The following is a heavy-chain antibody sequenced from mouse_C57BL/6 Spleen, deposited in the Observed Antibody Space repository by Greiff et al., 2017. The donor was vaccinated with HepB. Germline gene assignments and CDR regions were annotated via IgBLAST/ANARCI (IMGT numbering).Heavy chain of an antibody. Sequence: EVQVVESGGGLVKPGGSLKLSCAASGFTFSDYGMHWVRQAPEKGLEWVAYISSGSSTIYYADTVKGRFTISRDNAKNTLFLQMTSLRSEDTAMYYCAPYDGYFYAMDYWGQGTSVTVSS. D-gene: IGHD2-3*01. V-gene: IGHV5-17*01. CDR2: ISSGSSTI. CDR1: GFTFSDYG. J-gene: IGHJ4*01. CDR3: APYDGYFYAMDY.